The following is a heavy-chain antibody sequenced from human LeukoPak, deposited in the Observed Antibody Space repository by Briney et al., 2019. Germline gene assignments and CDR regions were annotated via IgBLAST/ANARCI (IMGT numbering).Heavy chain of an antibody. CDR2: IYNIGST. J-gene: IGHJ4*02. Sequence: PSETLSLTCTVSGGSISRYYWSWVRQPPGKGLEWIGYIYNIGSTYYNPSLKSRVTISVDTSKNQISLKVSSVTAADTAVYYCARDWAAGIFDYWGQGTPVTVSS. V-gene: IGHV4-59*01. CDR1: GGSISRYY. CDR3: ARDWAAGIFDY. D-gene: IGHD6-13*01.